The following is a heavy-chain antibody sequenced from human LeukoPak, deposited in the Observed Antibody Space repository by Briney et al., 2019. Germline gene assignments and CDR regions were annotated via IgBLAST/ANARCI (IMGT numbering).Heavy chain of an antibody. CDR3: AKAVESGGLFDY. D-gene: IGHD4-23*01. CDR1: GFTFSTHW. CDR2: IRPDGSEK. J-gene: IGHJ4*02. Sequence: HPGGSLRLSCAASGFTFSTHWMSWVRQAPGKGLEWVANIRPDGSEKYYVDSVKGRLTISRDNAKNSLYLQMNSLRGEDTAVYYCAKAVESGGLFDYWGQGTLVTVSS. V-gene: IGHV3-7*01.